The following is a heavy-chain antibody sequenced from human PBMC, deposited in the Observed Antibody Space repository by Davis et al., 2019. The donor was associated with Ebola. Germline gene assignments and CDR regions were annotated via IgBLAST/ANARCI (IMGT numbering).Heavy chain of an antibody. D-gene: IGHD5-18*01. CDR3: TRNGYSYGN. J-gene: IGHJ4*02. Sequence: GESLKISCAASGFTFSSYAMSWVRQAPGKGLEWVGRIRSKANSYATAYAASVKGRFTISRDDSKNTAYLQMNSLKTEDTAVYYCTRNGYSYGNWGQGTLVTVSS. CDR1: GFTFSSYA. CDR2: IRSKANSYAT. V-gene: IGHV3-73*01.